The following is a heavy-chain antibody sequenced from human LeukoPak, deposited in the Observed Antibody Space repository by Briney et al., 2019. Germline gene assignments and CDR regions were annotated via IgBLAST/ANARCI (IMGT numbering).Heavy chain of an antibody. CDR1: GFTFSDYW. D-gene: IGHD3-10*01. J-gene: IGHJ4*02. Sequence: SGGSLRLSCVASGFTFSDYWMSWVRQAPGKGLEWVANIKQDGSEKNYMDSVKGRFTISRDNAKNSLHLQMNSLRAEDTAVYYRARDFRGTFDYWGQGTLVAVSS. V-gene: IGHV3-7*01. CDR2: IKQDGSEK. CDR3: ARDFRGTFDY.